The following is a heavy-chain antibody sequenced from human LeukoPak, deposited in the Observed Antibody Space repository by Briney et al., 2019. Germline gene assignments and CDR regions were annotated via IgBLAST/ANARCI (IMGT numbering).Heavy chain of an antibody. CDR1: GYTFTSYD. CDR2: MNPNTGNT. CDR3: ARVARITMVRGVEPPSYDFDH. J-gene: IGHJ4*02. V-gene: IGHV1-8*01. D-gene: IGHD3-10*01. Sequence: ASVKVSCKASGYTFTSYDINWVRQATGQGLEWMGWMNPNTGNTGYAQKFQGRVTMTRNTSISTAYMELSSLRSEDTAVYYCARVARITMVRGVEPPSYDFDHWGQGTLVTVSS.